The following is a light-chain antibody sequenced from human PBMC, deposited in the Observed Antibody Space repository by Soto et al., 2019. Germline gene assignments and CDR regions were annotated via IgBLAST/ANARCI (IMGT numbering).Light chain of an antibody. CDR2: DAS. V-gene: IGKV1-33*01. J-gene: IGKJ5*01. CDR3: QQYNSYSGIT. Sequence: DIQMTQSPSSLSASVGDRVTITCQASQDISNYLNWYQQKPGKAPKLLIYDASNLETGVPSRFSGSGSGTDFTFTISSLQPEDIATYYCQQYNSYSGITFGQGTRLEIK. CDR1: QDISNY.